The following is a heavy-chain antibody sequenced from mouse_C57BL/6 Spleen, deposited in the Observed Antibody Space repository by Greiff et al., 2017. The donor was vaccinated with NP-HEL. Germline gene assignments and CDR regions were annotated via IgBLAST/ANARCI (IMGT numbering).Heavy chain of an antibody. CDR1: GYTFTDYY. CDR2: INPYNGGT. J-gene: IGHJ2*01. Sequence: EVQLQQSGPVLVKPGASVKMSCKASGYTFTDYYMNWVKQSHGKSLEWIGVINPYNGGTSYNQKFKGKATLTVDKSSSTAYMELNSLTSEDSAVYYCARSRQLLRYPGDYWGQGTTLTVSS. V-gene: IGHV1-19*01. CDR3: ARSRQLLRYPGDY. D-gene: IGHD1-1*01.